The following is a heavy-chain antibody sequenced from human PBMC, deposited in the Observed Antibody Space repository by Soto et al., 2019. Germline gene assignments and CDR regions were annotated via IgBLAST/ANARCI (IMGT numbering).Heavy chain of an antibody. Sequence: EVPLLESGGGLVQPGGSLRLSCAASGFTFRNHGMIWVRQAPGKGLEWVSAISGSGGSTYYADSVKGRFTISRDNSKNTLFLQMNSLRAEDTAVYYCAKEVVPDYWGQGTLVTVSS. CDR3: AKEVVPDY. CDR2: ISGSGGST. D-gene: IGHD2-15*01. CDR1: GFTFRNHG. J-gene: IGHJ4*02. V-gene: IGHV3-23*01.